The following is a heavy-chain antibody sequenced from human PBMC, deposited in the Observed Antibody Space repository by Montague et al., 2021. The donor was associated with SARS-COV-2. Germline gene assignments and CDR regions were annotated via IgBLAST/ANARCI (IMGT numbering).Heavy chain of an antibody. V-gene: IGHV3-13*01. CDR3: ARATPYSSASWGYYGMDV. Sequence: SLRLSCAASGFIISVYDMHWVRQVTGKGLEWVSAIGTRGDTYYPDSVEGRFTMSSENAENTSYLQMSSLRAGDTAVYYCARATPYSSASWGYYGMDVWGQGTTVTVSS. CDR1: GFIISVYD. D-gene: IGHD6-6*01. CDR2: IGTRGDT. J-gene: IGHJ6*02.